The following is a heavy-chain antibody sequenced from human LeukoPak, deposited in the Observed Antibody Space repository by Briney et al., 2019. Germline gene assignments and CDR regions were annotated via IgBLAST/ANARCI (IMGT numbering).Heavy chain of an antibody. V-gene: IGHV3-38-3*01. D-gene: IGHD6-13*01. J-gene: IGHJ6*03. Sequence: GGSLRLSCAASGFTFSSYGMSWVRQAPGKGLEWVSSISGGSTYYADSRKGRFTISRDNSKNTLHLQMNSLRAEDTAVYYCANLPYRSSSWYTEPFYYYYYYMDVWGKGTTVTISS. CDR3: ANLPYRSSSWYTEPFYYYYYYMDV. CDR2: ISGGST. CDR1: GFTFSSYG.